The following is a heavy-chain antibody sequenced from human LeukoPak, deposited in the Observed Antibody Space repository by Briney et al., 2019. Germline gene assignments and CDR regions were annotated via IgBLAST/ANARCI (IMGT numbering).Heavy chain of an antibody. D-gene: IGHD6-6*01. V-gene: IGHV4-39*07. CDR2: IYYSGST. J-gene: IGHJ4*02. CDR1: GGSISSSSYY. CDR3: ARDLVPLWGGDY. Sequence: PSETLSLTCSVSGGSISSSSYYWGWIRQPPGKGLEWIGSIYYSGSTYYNPSLKSRVTISVDTSKNQFSLKLSSVTAADTAVYYCARDLVPLWGGDYWGQGTLVTVSS.